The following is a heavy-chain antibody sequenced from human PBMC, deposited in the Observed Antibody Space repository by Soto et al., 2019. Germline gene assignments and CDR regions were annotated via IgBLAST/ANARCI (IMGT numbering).Heavy chain of an antibody. CDR3: ARERLGRVYYFDY. Sequence: ASVKVSCKASGYSFTSLDINWVRQTAGQGLEWMGWMQPSTGRTGYAQKFQGRVTMTRDTSINTAYMELTTLTSDDTAFYYCARERLGRVYYFDYWGQGTLVTVSS. V-gene: IGHV1-8*01. J-gene: IGHJ4*02. D-gene: IGHD1-1*01. CDR1: GYSFTSLD. CDR2: MQPSTGRT.